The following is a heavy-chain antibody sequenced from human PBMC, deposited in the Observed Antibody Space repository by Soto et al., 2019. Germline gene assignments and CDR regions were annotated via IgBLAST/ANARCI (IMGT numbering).Heavy chain of an antibody. J-gene: IGHJ5*02. CDR1: GGSIDSGDYY. V-gene: IGHV4-61*08. D-gene: IGHD3-16*01. Sequence: SETLSLTCTVSGGSIDSGDYYWSWIRQPPGKGLEWIGYVYYNGNINYNPSLKSRVTISIDTSKNQFSLTLKSVTAADTAVYYCASGGNWFDPWGQGVLVTVSS. CDR2: VYYNGNI. CDR3: ASGGNWFDP.